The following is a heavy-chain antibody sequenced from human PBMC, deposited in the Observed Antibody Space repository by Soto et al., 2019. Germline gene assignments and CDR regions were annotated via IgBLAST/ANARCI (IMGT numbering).Heavy chain of an antibody. CDR3: ARGRIDRNGFGLRLNPKYFQH. J-gene: IGHJ1*01. Sequence: SETLSLTCAVYGGSFSGYYWSWIRQPPGKGLEWIGEINHSGSTNYNPSLKSRVTISVDTSKNQFSLKLSSVTAADTAVYYCARGRIDRNGFGLRLNPKYFQHWGQGTLVTVSS. D-gene: IGHD3-16*01. CDR1: GGSFSGYY. CDR2: INHSGST. V-gene: IGHV4-34*01.